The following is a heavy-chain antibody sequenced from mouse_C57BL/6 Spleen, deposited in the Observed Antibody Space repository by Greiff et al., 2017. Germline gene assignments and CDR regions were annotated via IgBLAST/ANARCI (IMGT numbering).Heavy chain of an antibody. CDR1: GYTFTDYT. CDR2: IYPRDGST. J-gene: IGHJ2*01. Sequence: QVQLQQSDAELVKPGASVKISCKVSGYTFTDYTIHWLKQRPEQGLEWIGYIYPRDGSTKYNEKVKGKATLTVEKSSSTAYMQLNSLTSEDSAVYFSARGSYYCSILFDYWGQGTTLTVSS. CDR3: ARGSYYCSILFDY. V-gene: IGHV1-78*01. D-gene: IGHD1-1*01.